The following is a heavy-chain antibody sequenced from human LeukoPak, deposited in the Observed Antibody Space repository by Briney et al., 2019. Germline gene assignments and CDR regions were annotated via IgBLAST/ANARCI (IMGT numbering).Heavy chain of an antibody. CDR3: ARGPPATIAAAGTGAFDY. V-gene: IGHV4-4*02. D-gene: IGHD6-13*01. CDR1: GGSISSSNW. CDR2: IYHSGST. Sequence: SETLSLTCAVSGGSISSSNWWSWVRQPPGRGLEWIGEIYHSGSTNYNPSLKSRVTISVDKSKNQFSLKLSSVTAADTAVYYCARGPPATIAAAGTGAFDYWGQGTLVTVSS. J-gene: IGHJ4*02.